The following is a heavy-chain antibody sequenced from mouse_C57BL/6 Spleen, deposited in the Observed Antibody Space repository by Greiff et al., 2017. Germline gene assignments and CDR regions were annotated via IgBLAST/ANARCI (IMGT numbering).Heavy chain of an antibody. D-gene: IGHD2-2*01. CDR1: GYAFSSYW. CDR3: ARPGYDGPWFAY. J-gene: IGHJ3*01. Sequence: QVQLQQSGAELVKPGASVKISCKASGYAFSSYWMNWVKQRPGKGLEWIGQIYPGDGDTNYNGKFKGKATLTADKSSSTAYMQLSSLTSEDSAVXFCARPGYDGPWFAYWGQGTLVTVSA. V-gene: IGHV1-80*01. CDR2: IYPGDGDT.